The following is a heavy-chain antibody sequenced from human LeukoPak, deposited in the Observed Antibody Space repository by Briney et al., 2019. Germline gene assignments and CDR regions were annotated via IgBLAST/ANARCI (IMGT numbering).Heavy chain of an antibody. J-gene: IGHJ4*02. CDR1: GFTFSNYA. CDR2: ISHDGSNQ. D-gene: IGHD2-2*01. CDR3: AREKDCNGANCYDAFDY. Sequence: GGSLRLSCAASGFTFSNYAMHWVRQAPRKGLAWVALISHDGSNQYYVDSVKGRFTISRDNSKNTLYLLMNSLRVDDTAVYYCAREKDCNGANCYDAFDYWGQGVLVAVSS. V-gene: IGHV3-30*04.